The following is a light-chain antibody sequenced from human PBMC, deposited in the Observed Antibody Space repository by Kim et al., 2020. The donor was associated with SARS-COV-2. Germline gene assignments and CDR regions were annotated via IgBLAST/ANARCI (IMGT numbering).Light chain of an antibody. CDR2: GKN. J-gene: IGLJ2*01. CDR3: NSRDSNDNVV. CDR1: SLRSYY. Sequence: SSELTQDPAVSVALGQTVRITCQGASLRSYYATWYQKKPGQAPILVIYGKNNRPSGTPDRFSGSSSGNTASLTITGTQAGDEAYYYCNSRDSNDNVVFGG. V-gene: IGLV3-19*01.